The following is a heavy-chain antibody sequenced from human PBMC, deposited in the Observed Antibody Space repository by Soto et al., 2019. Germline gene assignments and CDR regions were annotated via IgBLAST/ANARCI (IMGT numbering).Heavy chain of an antibody. CDR3: ARRYGDQFDY. Sequence: SETLSLTCTVSGGSISIYYLSWIRQPPGKGLEWIGYIYYSGSTNYNPSLKSRVTISVDKSKNQFSLELSSVTAADTAVYYCARRYGDQFDYWGQGTLVTVSS. V-gene: IGHV4-59*01. J-gene: IGHJ4*02. D-gene: IGHD4-17*01. CDR2: IYYSGST. CDR1: GGSISIYY.